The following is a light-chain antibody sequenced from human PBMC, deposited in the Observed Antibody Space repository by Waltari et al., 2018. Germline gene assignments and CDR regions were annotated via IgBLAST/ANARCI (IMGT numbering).Light chain of an antibody. CDR1: HNINNW. Sequence: DFQLTQSPSTLSASVGDRVTITCRASHNINNWVAWYQQKPGKAPKLLIYKVSNLDFGGPSRFSGSGSGTQFTLTINSLQPDDFATYHCLQYYSYWTFGPGTKVEI. CDR3: LQYYSYWT. J-gene: IGKJ1*01. CDR2: KVS. V-gene: IGKV1-5*03.